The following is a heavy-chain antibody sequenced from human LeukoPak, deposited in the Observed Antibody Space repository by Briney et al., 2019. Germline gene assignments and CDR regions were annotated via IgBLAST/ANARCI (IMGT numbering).Heavy chain of an antibody. V-gene: IGHV4-4*07. CDR2: IYTSGST. Sequence: PSETLSLTCTVSGGSIRSYYWSWIRQPAGKGLEWIGRIYTSGSTNYNPPLKSRVTMSVDTSKNQFSLKLSSVTAADTAVYYCARDSSRYSSSWYWFDPWGQGTLVTVSS. D-gene: IGHD6-13*01. CDR3: ARDSSRYSSSWYWFDP. J-gene: IGHJ5*02. CDR1: GGSIRSYY.